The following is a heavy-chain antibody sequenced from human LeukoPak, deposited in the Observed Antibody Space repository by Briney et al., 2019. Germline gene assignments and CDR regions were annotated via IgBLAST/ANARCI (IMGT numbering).Heavy chain of an antibody. CDR1: GYTFSSYG. V-gene: IGHV1-18*01. CDR3: ARGGSRVTTINILGY. Sequence: GASVKVSCKPSGYTFSSYGISWVRQAPGQGLEWMGWIRVYNGDTNYAQKFKGRVTMTTDTSTNTAYMELRSLGSDDTAVYYCARGGSRVTTINILGYWGQGALVTVSS. J-gene: IGHJ4*02. D-gene: IGHD5-24*01. CDR2: IRVYNGDT.